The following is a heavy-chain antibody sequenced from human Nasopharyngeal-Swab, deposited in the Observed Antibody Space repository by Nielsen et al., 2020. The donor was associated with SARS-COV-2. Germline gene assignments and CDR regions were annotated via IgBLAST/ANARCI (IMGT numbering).Heavy chain of an antibody. D-gene: IGHD5-24*01. CDR3: ARSRGRDGYKYAFDI. V-gene: IGHV3-53*01. J-gene: IGHJ3*02. Sequence: VRQAPGKGLEWVSVIYSGGSTYYADSVKDRFTISRDNSKNTLYLQMNSLRAEDTAVYYCARSRGRDGYKYAFDIWGQGTMVTVSS. CDR2: IYSGGST.